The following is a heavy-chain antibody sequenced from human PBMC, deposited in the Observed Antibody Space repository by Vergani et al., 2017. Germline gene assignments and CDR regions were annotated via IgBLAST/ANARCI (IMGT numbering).Heavy chain of an antibody. D-gene: IGHD6-13*01. CDR1: VGSSVGYT. Sequence: QVQLQQWAPGRLNPSETLSLPCPVYVGSSVGYTWSWIRKPPGKGLEWIGEINHSGSTNYNPSLKGRVTISVDTSKNQFSLKLSSVTAADTAVYYCARGSSGQLGAYGMDVWGQGTTVTVSS. J-gene: IGHJ6*02. CDR2: INHSGST. V-gene: IGHV4-34*01. CDR3: ARGSSGQLGAYGMDV.